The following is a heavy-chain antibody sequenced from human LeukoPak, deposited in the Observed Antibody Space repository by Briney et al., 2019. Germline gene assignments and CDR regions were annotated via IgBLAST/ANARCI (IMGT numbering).Heavy chain of an antibody. Sequence: SQTLSLTCAVYGGSFSGYYWSWIRQPPGKGLEWIGEINHSGSTNYTPSLKSRVTISVDTSKNQFSLKLSSVTAADTAVYYCARGYRSIAAVRVNNWFDPWGQGTLVTVSS. D-gene: IGHD6-13*01. CDR1: GGSFSGYY. V-gene: IGHV4-34*01. J-gene: IGHJ5*02. CDR3: ARGYRSIAAVRVNNWFDP. CDR2: INHSGST.